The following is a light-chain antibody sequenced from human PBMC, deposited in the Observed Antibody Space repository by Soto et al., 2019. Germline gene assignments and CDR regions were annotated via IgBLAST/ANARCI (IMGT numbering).Light chain of an antibody. Sequence: EIVLTQSPGTLSLSPGERATLSCMASQSVSSSYLAWYQQKPGQAPRQLIYGASSRATGIPDRFSGGGSGTDFTLTITRLEPEDFAVYYCKHSRTSVGGGTRVEIK. CDR1: QSVSSSY. CDR2: GAS. CDR3: KHSRTS. J-gene: IGKJ4*01. V-gene: IGKV3-20*01.